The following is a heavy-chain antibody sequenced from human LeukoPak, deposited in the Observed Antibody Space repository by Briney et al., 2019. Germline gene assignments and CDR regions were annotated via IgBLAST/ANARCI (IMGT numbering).Heavy chain of an antibody. J-gene: IGHJ4*02. CDR1: GYSISTYY. CDR3: ARGVAGYGPYDY. D-gene: IGHD5-12*01. V-gene: IGHV4-59*13. Sequence: PSEPLSLTCTVSGYSISTYYWSWIRQPPGKGLEWIGYMYYSGSNNYNPSLKSRVTISLGTPKNQFSLRLNSVTAADTAVYYCARGVAGYGPYDYWGQGTLVTVSS. CDR2: MYYSGSN.